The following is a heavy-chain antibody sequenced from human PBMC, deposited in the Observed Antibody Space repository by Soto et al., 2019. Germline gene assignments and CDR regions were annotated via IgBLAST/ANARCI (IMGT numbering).Heavy chain of an antibody. D-gene: IGHD3-3*01. CDR2: IYYSGST. Sequence: SETLSLTCTVSGGSISSGDYYWSWIRQPPGKGLEWIGYIYYSGSTYYNPSLKSRVTISVDTSKNQFSLKLSSVTAADTAVYSCTIGPPTRYYDFLSGYATAEVLLCSMDDWGQGTTVTVSS. CDR1: GGSISSGDYY. CDR3: TIGPPTRYYDFLSGYATAEVLLCSMDD. V-gene: IGHV4-30-4*01. J-gene: IGHJ6*02.